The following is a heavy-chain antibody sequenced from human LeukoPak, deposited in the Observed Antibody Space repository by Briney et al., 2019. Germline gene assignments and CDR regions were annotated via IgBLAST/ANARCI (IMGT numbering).Heavy chain of an antibody. V-gene: IGHV3-53*01. CDR2: IYSGGST. D-gene: IGHD1-26*01. CDR3: ARAQGSWTGAFDI. J-gene: IGHJ3*02. CDR1: GFTVSSNY. Sequence: GGSLRLSCAASGFTVSSNYMSWVRQAPGKGLEWVSVIYSGGSTYYADSVKGRFTISRDNSKNTLYLQMNSLRAEDTAVYYCARAQGSWTGAFDIWGQGTMVTVSS.